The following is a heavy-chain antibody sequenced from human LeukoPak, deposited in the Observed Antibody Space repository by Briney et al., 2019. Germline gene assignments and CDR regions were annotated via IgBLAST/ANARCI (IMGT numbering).Heavy chain of an antibody. J-gene: IGHJ4*02. D-gene: IGHD4-23*01. CDR3: ARDLPVVY. CDR1: GFNVSSKD. CDR2: IYRGGST. Sequence: GGSLRLPCAASGFNVSSKDMSWVRQAPGKGLEWVSVIYRGGSTYYADSVKGRFTISRDNSKNSLYLQMNSLRAEDTAVYYCARDLPVVYWGQGTLVTVSS. V-gene: IGHV3-53*01.